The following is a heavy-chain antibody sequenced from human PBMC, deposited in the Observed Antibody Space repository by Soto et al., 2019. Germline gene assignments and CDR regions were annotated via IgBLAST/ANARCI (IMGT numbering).Heavy chain of an antibody. J-gene: IGHJ4*02. CDR1: GFTFSNAW. CDR3: TTAGDEWLLPPLLDY. CDR2: IKSKTDGGTT. V-gene: IGHV3-15*07. Sequence: GGSLRLSCAASGFTFSNAWMNWVRQAPGKGLEWVGRIKSKTDGGTTDYAAPVKGRFTISRDDSKNTLYLQMNSLKTEDTAVYYCTTAGDEWLLPPLLDYWGQGTLVTVSS. D-gene: IGHD3-22*01.